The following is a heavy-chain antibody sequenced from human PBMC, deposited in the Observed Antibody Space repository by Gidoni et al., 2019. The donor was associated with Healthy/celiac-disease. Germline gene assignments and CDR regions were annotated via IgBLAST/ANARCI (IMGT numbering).Heavy chain of an antibody. Sequence: QVQLQESGPGLVKPSETLSLTCTVSGYSISSGYSWGWIRQPPGKGLEWIGSIYHSGSTYYNPSLKSRVTISVDTSKNQFSLKLSSVTAADTAVYYCARLVVVPAANLDYWGQGTLVTVSS. V-gene: IGHV4-38-2*02. CDR2: IYHSGST. J-gene: IGHJ4*02. D-gene: IGHD2-2*01. CDR1: GYSISSGYS. CDR3: ARLVVVPAANLDY.